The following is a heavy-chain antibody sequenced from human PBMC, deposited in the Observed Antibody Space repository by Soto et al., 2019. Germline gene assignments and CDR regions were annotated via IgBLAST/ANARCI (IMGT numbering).Heavy chain of an antibody. J-gene: IGHJ4*02. CDR2: ISGSASTM. V-gene: IGHV3-11*01. D-gene: IGHD5-12*01. Sequence: GGSLRLSCAASGFTFSDYYMSWIRQAPGKGLEWVSYISGSASTMYFADSVKGRFTISRDNAKNSLFLHLDSLRADDTAVFYCARIGPGYGGYDYIDYFDYWGQGTLVTVSS. CDR1: GFTFSDYY. CDR3: ARIGPGYGGYDYIDYFDY.